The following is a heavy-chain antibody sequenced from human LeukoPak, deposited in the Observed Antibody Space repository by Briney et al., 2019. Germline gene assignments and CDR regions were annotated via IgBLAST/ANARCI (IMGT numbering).Heavy chain of an antibody. D-gene: IGHD3-10*01. V-gene: IGHV3-74*01. J-gene: IGHJ6*02. CDR1: GFTFSSYW. Sequence: TGGFLRLSCAASGFTFSSYWMHWVRQAPGKGLVWVSRINGDGSSTSYADSVKGRFTISRDNAKNTLYLQMNSLRAEDTAVYYCARVPYGGRYTHYYYGMDVWGQGTTVTVSS. CDR2: INGDGSST. CDR3: ARVPYGGRYTHYYYGMDV.